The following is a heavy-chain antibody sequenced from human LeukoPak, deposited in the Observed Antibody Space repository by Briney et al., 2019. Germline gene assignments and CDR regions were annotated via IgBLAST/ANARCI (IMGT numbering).Heavy chain of an antibody. CDR1: GYTFTGYY. Sequence: ASAKVSCKASGYTFTGYYMHWVRQAPGQGLEWMGWINPNTGGTNYAQKFQGRVTMTTDTSISTAYMELSSLRYDDTAVYYCARDQGIVSMDVWGKGTTVTVSS. V-gene: IGHV1-2*02. J-gene: IGHJ6*04. CDR3: ARDQGIVSMDV. D-gene: IGHD2-15*01. CDR2: INPNTGGT.